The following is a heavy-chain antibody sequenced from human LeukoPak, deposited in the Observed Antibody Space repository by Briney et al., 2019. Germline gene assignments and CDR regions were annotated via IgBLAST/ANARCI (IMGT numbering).Heavy chain of an antibody. Sequence: ASETLSLTCTVSGGSISSSIYYWGWIRQPPGKGLELIGHVYYTGSAYFNPSLRSRVTISVDTSKNQFSLKVSSVTAADTAVYYCARGRLDGWFDPWGQGTLVTVSS. CDR2: VYYTGSA. D-gene: IGHD5-24*01. V-gene: IGHV4-39*07. CDR1: GGSISSSIYY. CDR3: ARGRLDGWFDP. J-gene: IGHJ5*02.